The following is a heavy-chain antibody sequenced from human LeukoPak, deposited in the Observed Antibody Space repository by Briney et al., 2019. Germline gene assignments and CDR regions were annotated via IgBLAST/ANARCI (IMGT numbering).Heavy chain of an antibody. Sequence: SETLSLTCGVSGSSITRHYWSWIRQPPGKGLELIGYIQYSGSTNYNPSLRSRVTISLDMPKNQFSLKVTSVTAADTALYFCARGTYSFSFDMWGLGTLVTVSS. CDR2: IQYSGST. CDR1: GSSITRHY. D-gene: IGHD2-21*01. CDR3: ARGTYSFSFDM. V-gene: IGHV4-59*11. J-gene: IGHJ3*02.